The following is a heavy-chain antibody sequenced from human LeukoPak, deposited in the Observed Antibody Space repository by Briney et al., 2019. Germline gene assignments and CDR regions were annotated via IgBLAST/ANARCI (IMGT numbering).Heavy chain of an antibody. J-gene: IGHJ4*02. Sequence: GGSLRLSCAASGFTFSSYAMHWVRQAPGKGLEWVAVISYDGSNKYYADSVKGRFTISRDNSKNTLYLQMNSLRAEDTGVYYCAKRYCSGGSCYYFDYWGQGTLVTVSS. CDR2: ISYDGSNK. D-gene: IGHD2-15*01. V-gene: IGHV3-30-3*02. CDR1: GFTFSSYA. CDR3: AKRYCSGGSCYYFDY.